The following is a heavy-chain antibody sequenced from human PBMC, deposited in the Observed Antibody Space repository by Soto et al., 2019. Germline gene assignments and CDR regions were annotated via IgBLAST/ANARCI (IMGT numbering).Heavy chain of an antibody. Sequence: SETLSLTCTVSGGSMRNVDWSWIRQAPGKRLEWVGFIFHSGTAKYNAAPITRVTIKIATSKNQNSLSLDAVTAADSAVYFCASAHAPTLPFDYWGLGTLVTVSS. CDR1: GGSMRNVD. D-gene: IGHD1-26*01. V-gene: IGHV4-59*03. CDR2: IFHSGTA. J-gene: IGHJ4*01. CDR3: ASAHAPTLPFDY.